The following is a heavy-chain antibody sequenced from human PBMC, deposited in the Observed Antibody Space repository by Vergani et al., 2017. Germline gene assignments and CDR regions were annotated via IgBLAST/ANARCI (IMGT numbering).Heavy chain of an antibody. CDR3: VHRLGCFDLDGAFDV. CDR1: GFSLTTGGEG. V-gene: IGHV2-5*01. D-gene: IGHD3-9*01. Sequence: QITLRESGPTLVQPTQTLTLTCTFSGFSLTTGGEGVGWIRQPPGRALEWLAFVYWNDDERYSPSLKSRVTITKDPSKNEVLLTMATMDPVDTATYYCVHRLGCFDLDGAFDVWGPGTMGHVSS. J-gene: IGHJ3*01. CDR2: VYWNDDE.